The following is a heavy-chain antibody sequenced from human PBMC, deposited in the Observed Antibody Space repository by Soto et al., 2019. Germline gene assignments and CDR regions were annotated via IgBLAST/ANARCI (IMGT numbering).Heavy chain of an antibody. D-gene: IGHD3-10*01. CDR3: ARDGYYYGSGSYCNDY. CDR2: IWYDGSNK. Sequence: QVQLVESGGGVVQPGRSLRLSCAASGFTFSSYGMHWVRQAPGKGLEWVAVIWYDGSNKYYADSVKGRFTISRDNSKNTLDLQMNSLRAEDTAVYYCARDGYYYGSGSYCNDYWGQGTLVTVSS. V-gene: IGHV3-33*01. J-gene: IGHJ4*02. CDR1: GFTFSSYG.